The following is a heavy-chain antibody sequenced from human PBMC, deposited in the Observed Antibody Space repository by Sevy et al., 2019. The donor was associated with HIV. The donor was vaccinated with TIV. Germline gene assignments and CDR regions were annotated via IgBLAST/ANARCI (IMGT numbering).Heavy chain of an antibody. D-gene: IGHD3-10*01. CDR2: INHSGST. Sequence: QLPETLSLTCAVYGGSFSGYYWSWIRQPPGKGLEWIGEINHSGSTNYNPSLTSRVTISVDTSKNQFSLKLSSVTAADTAVYYCARTGHWGSGSYHNDAFDIWGQGTMVTVSS. V-gene: IGHV4-34*01. CDR1: GGSFSGYY. J-gene: IGHJ3*02. CDR3: ARTGHWGSGSYHNDAFDI.